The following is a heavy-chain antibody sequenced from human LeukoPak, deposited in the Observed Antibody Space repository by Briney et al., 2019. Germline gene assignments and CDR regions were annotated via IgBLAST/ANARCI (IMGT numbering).Heavy chain of an antibody. CDR3: ARDSVAMDV. CDR2: INPNTGGT. D-gene: IGHD2-15*01. V-gene: IGHV1-2*02. J-gene: IGHJ6*02. Sequence: ASVKVSCKASGYSFTAYYMHWVRQAPAQGLEWMAWINPNTGGTNFAQRFQGRVTMTRDTSISTAYMELSRLRPDDTAVYYCARDSVAMDVWGQGTTVTVSS. CDR1: GYSFTAYY.